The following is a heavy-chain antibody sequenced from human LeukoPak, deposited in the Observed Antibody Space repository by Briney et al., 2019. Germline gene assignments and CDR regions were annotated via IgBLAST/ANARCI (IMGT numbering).Heavy chain of an antibody. D-gene: IGHD6-19*01. CDR2: IYYSGST. Sequence: SETLSLTCTVSGGSISSYYWSWIRQPPGKGLEWIGYIYYSGSTNYNPSLKSRVTISVDTSKNQFSLKLSSVTAADTAVYYCARPLYSSGWYFDYWGHGTLVTVSS. V-gene: IGHV4-59*08. J-gene: IGHJ4*01. CDR1: GGSISSYY. CDR3: ARPLYSSGWYFDY.